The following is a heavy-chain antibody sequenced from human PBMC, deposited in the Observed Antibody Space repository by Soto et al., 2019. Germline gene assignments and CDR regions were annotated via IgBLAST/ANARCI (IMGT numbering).Heavy chain of an antibody. J-gene: IGHJ4*02. Sequence: EVQLVESGGGLVQPGGSLRLSCAASGFTFSSHWMHWVRQAPGKGLVWVSRINRDGSSTSYVDSVKGRFTISRDNAKGTLSLRMTSLGAEDTAVFYCARDGYDLASAHFDHWGQGTSVTVTP. V-gene: IGHV3-74*01. CDR1: GFTFSSHW. CDR3: ARDGYDLASAHFDH. D-gene: IGHD2-2*03. CDR2: INRDGSST.